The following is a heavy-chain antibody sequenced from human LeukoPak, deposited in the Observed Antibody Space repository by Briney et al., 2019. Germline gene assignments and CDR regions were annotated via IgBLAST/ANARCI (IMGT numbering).Heavy chain of an antibody. Sequence: SETLSLTCTVSGGSISSGGYSWSWIRQPPGKGLEWIGYIYHSGGTYYNPSLKSRVTISVDRSKNQFSLKLSSVTAADTAVYYCARGDSSSSNAFDIWGQGTMVTVSS. J-gene: IGHJ3*02. CDR2: IYHSGGT. D-gene: IGHD6-13*01. V-gene: IGHV4-30-2*01. CDR1: GGSISSGGYS. CDR3: ARGDSSSSNAFDI.